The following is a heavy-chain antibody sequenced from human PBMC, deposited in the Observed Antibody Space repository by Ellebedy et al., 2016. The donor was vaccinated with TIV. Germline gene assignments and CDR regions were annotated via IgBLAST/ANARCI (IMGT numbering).Heavy chain of an antibody. Sequence: AASVKVSCKASGYTFTTYDINWVRQAPGQGLEWMGWMNPNSGATGYAQNFQGRVTMTRDTSTSTVYMELSSLRSEDTAVYYCARDTAVAGTGYFDLWGRGTLVTVSS. V-gene: IGHV1-8*02. CDR2: MNPNSGAT. CDR3: ARDTAVAGTGYFDL. D-gene: IGHD6-19*01. CDR1: GYTFTTYD. J-gene: IGHJ2*01.